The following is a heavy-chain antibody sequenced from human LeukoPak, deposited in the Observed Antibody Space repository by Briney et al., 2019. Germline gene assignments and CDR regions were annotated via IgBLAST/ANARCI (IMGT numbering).Heavy chain of an antibody. CDR3: ARQGSSWVAASAFDI. D-gene: IGHD6-13*01. CDR1: GGSISSYY. V-gene: IGHV4-59*08. CDR2: IYYSGST. J-gene: IGHJ3*02. Sequence: SETLSLTCTVSGGSISSYYWSWIRQPPGKGLEWIGYIYYSGSTNYNPSLKSRVTISVDTSKNQFSLKLSSVTAADTAVYYCARQGSSWVAASAFDIWGQGTMVTVSS.